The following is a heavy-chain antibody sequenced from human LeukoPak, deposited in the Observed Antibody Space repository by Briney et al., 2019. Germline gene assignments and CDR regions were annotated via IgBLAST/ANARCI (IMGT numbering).Heavy chain of an antibody. CDR2: ISGSAWTI. D-gene: IGHD1-14*01. CDR3: TRDIRLTTDRDAFDI. CDR1: GFTFSSYH. J-gene: IGHJ3*02. Sequence: GGSLRLSCAASGFTFSSYHINWVRQAPGKGLEWVSSISGSAWTIYDSDSVKGRFTTSRDNAKNSLYLQMNSLRPDDTAVYFCTRDIRLTTDRDAFDIWGQGTMVTVSS. V-gene: IGHV3-21*01.